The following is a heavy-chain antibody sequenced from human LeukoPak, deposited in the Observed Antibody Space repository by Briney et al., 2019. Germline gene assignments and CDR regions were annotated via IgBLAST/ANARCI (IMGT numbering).Heavy chain of an antibody. CDR2: INHSGST. V-gene: IGHV4-34*01. Sequence: SETLSLTCAVYGGSFSGYYWSWIRQPPGKGLEWIGEINHSGSTNCNPSLKSRVTISVDTSKNQFSLKLSSVTAADTAVYYCARHTRRNSGSYKRFRIDYFDYWGQGTLVTVSS. CDR1: GGSFSGYY. D-gene: IGHD1-26*01. J-gene: IGHJ4*02. CDR3: ARHTRRNSGSYKRFRIDYFDY.